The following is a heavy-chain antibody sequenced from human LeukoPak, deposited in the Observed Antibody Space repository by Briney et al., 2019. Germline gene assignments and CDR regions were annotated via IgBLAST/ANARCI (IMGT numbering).Heavy chain of an antibody. J-gene: IGHJ4*02. CDR3: AREVVSTPSYFDS. D-gene: IGHD2-15*01. V-gene: IGHV3-53*01. CDR2: LYRGDSA. Sequence: GGSLRLSCAASGFTVSSNYMSWVRQAPGKGLEWVSFLYRGDSAIYAESVRGRFTISRDNSKNTLYLLMNSLIPEDTAVYYCAREVVSTPSYFDSWGQGTLVTVSS. CDR1: GFTVSSNY.